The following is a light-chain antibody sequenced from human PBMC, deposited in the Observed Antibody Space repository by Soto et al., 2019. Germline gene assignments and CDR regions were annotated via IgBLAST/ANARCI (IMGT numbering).Light chain of an antibody. CDR3: YSAADNMWV. CDR2: KDS. Sequence: SYELTQPSSVSVSPGQTARITCSGDVLAKKYARWFQQKPGQAPVLVIYKDSERPSGIPERFSGSSSGTTVTLTISGAQVEDGADYYCYSAADNMWVFGTGTKVTVL. V-gene: IGLV3-27*01. J-gene: IGLJ1*01. CDR1: VLAKKY.